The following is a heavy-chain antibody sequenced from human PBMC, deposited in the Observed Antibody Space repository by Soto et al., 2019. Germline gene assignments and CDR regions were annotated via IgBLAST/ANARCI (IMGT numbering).Heavy chain of an antibody. V-gene: IGHV3-48*03. Sequence: VGSLRLSCAASGFTFSSYEMNWVRQAPGKGLEWVSYISSSGSTIYYADSVKGRFTISRDNAKNSLYLQMNSLRAEDTAVYYCARDGTVLLWFGETYYYYGMDVWGQGTTVTVSS. CDR3: ARDGTVLLWFGETYYYYGMDV. CDR2: ISSSGSTI. D-gene: IGHD3-10*01. CDR1: GFTFSSYE. J-gene: IGHJ6*02.